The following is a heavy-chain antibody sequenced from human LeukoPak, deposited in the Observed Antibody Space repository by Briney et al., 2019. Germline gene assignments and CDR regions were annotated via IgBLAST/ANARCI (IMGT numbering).Heavy chain of an antibody. J-gene: IGHJ4*02. D-gene: IGHD6-19*01. CDR1: GFTFDDYA. V-gene: IGHV3-9*01. Sequence: GRSLRLSCAASGFTFDDYAMHWVRQAPGKGLEWVSGISWNSGSIGYADSVKGRFTISRDNAKNSLYLQMNSLRAEDTAVYYCARVIVDSSGGGYFDYWGQGTLVTVSS. CDR2: ISWNSGSI. CDR3: ARVIVDSSGGGYFDY.